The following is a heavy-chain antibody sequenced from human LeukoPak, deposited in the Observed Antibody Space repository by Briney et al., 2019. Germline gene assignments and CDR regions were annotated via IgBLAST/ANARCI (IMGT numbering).Heavy chain of an antibody. Sequence: GGSLRLSCAASGFTFNNYWMHWVRQVPGKGLVWVSRINSDESSTSYADSVKGRFTISRDNAKSTLYLQMNSLRVEDTAVYYCARDGGFCSNGVCFFDFWGQGTLVTVSS. D-gene: IGHD2-8*01. V-gene: IGHV3-74*01. J-gene: IGHJ5*01. CDR2: INSDESST. CDR3: ARDGGFCSNGVCFFDF. CDR1: GFTFNNYW.